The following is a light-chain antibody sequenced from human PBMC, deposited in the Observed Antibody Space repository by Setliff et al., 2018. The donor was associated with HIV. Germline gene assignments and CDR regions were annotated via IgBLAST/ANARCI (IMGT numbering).Light chain of an antibody. V-gene: IGLV2-14*01. J-gene: IGLJ2*01. CDR2: EVS. CDR1: SSDVGVYNF. Sequence: QSVLTQPASVSGSPGQSITISCTGTSSDVGVYNFVSWYQQHPGKAPKLMIYEVSTRPSGVSNRFSGSKSGNQAFLTISGLQADDEADYYCCSYAVTYTLIFGGGTKVTVL. CDR3: CSYAVTYTLI.